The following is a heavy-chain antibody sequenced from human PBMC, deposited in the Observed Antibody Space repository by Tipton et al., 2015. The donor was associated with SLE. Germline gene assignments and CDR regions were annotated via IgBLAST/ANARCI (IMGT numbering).Heavy chain of an antibody. J-gene: IGHJ6*02. CDR3: ASVVPAANAVRYYYGMDV. V-gene: IGHV5-10-1*01. CDR1: GYSFTSYW. Sequence: QLVQSGAEVKKPGESLKISCKGSGYSFTSYWISWVRQMPGKGLEWMGRIDPSDSYTNYSPSFQGHVTISADKSISTAYLQWSSLRASDTAMYYCASVVPAANAVRYYYGMDVWGQGTTVTVSS. D-gene: IGHD2-2*01. CDR2: IDPSDSYT.